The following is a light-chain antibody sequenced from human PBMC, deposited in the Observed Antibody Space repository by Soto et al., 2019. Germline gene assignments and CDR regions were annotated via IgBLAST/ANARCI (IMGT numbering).Light chain of an antibody. CDR3: QQYGSSPGT. J-gene: IGKJ3*01. Sequence: EIMLTQSPGTLSLSPGERATLACRASQSVSSSYLAWYQQKTGQAPRLLIYGVSSRATGIPDRFSGRGSGTDFTLTISRLEPEYFAVYYCQQYGSSPGTFGPGTKVEIK. CDR1: QSVSSSY. CDR2: GVS. V-gene: IGKV3-20*01.